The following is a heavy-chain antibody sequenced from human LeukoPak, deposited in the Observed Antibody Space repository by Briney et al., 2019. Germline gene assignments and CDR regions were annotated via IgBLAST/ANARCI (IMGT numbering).Heavy chain of an antibody. J-gene: IGHJ4*02. CDR1: GGSISGSHYY. CDR3: ARHSSAARPNFDY. D-gene: IGHD6-6*01. CDR2: IYYSGTT. V-gene: IGHV4-39*01. Sequence: PSETLSLTCTVSGGSISGSHYYWGWIRQPPGKGLEWIGSIYYSGTTYYNPSLKSRVTISVDTSKTQFSLEVTSMTAADAAVYYCARHSSAARPNFDYWGQGTLVTVSS.